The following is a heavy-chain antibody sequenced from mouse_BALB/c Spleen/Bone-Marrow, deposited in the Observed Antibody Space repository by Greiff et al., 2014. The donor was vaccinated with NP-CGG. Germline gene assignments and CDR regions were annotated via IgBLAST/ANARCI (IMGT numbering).Heavy chain of an antibody. J-gene: IGHJ1*01. CDR3: ARQDYYGSSPHWYFDV. Sequence: EVKVVESGGGLVKPGGSLKLSCAASGFTFSSYAMSRVRQTPEKRLEWVATISSGGSYTYYADSVKGRFTISRDTAKNTLYLQMSSLRSEDTAIYYCARQDYYGSSPHWYFDVWGAGTTVTVSS. D-gene: IGHD1-1*01. CDR1: GFTFSSYA. CDR2: ISSGGSYT. V-gene: IGHV5-9-3*01.